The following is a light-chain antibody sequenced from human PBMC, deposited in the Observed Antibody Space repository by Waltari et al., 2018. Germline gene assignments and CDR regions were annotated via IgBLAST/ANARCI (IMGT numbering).Light chain of an antibody. CDR3: AAWDDSLSTLL. CDR1: SSNIGGTSY. V-gene: IGLV1-47*01. CDR2: RNN. Sequence: QSVLTQAPSASGTPGQRVTISCSGSSSNIGGTSYVYWYQQLPGTAPRLLIYRNNKRPSGVPDRFSGSKSGKSAYLAISGLRSEDEADYYCAAWDDSLSTLLFGGGTKLTVL. J-gene: IGLJ2*01.